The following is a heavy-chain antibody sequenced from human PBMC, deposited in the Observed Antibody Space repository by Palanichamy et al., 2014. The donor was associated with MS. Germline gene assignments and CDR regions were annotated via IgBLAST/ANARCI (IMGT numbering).Heavy chain of an antibody. V-gene: IGHV3-30*18. CDR3: AKFIGVSTSCPDY. CDR1: GFTFSSYG. J-gene: IGHJ4*02. D-gene: IGHD2-2*01. Sequence: QVQLVESGGGVVQPGRSLRLSCAASGFTFSSYGMHWVRQAPGKGLEWVAVISYDGSNKYYADSVKGRFTISRDNSKNTLYLQMNSLRAEDTAVYYCAKFIGVSTSCPDYWGQGTLVTVSS. CDR2: ISYDGSNK.